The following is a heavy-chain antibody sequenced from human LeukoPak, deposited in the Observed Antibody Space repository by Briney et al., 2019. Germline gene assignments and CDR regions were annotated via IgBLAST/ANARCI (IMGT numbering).Heavy chain of an antibody. D-gene: IGHD3-10*01. Sequence: GGSLRLSCAASGFTFSDYFMSWIRQAPGKGLEWVSYISSSGSTIYYADSVKGRFTISGDNAKNSLYLQMNSLRAEDTAVYYCAGFGEFLDAFDIWGQGTMVTVSS. J-gene: IGHJ3*02. V-gene: IGHV3-11*01. CDR3: AGFGEFLDAFDI. CDR2: ISSSGSTI. CDR1: GFTFSDYF.